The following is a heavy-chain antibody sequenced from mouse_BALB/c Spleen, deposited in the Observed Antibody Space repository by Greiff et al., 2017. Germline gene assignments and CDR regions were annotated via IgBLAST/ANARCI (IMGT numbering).Heavy chain of an antibody. CDR1: GFTFSSYT. J-gene: IGHJ4*01. CDR3: TRDHYGSSYNYAMDY. V-gene: IGHV5-6-4*01. CDR2: ISSGGSYT. Sequence: EVQVVESGGGLVKPGGSLKLSCAASGFTFSSYTMSWVRQTPEKRLEWVATISSGGSYTYYPDSVKGRFTISRDNAKNTLYLQMSSLKSEDTAMYYCTRDHYGSSYNYAMDYWGQGTSVTVSS. D-gene: IGHD1-1*01.